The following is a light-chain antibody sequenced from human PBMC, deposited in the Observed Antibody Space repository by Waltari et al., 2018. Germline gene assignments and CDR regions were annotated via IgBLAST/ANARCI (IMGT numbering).Light chain of an antibody. V-gene: IGLV2-14*03. CDR3: SSHTSSSTHV. J-gene: IGLJ3*02. CDR2: GVT. Sequence: QSALTQPASVSGSPGQSITISCTGTYSDVGRYAYLSWYQQHPGKAPKLLIYGVTNRPSGVSNRFSASKSGNTASLTISGLQAEDEADYYCSSHTSSSTHVFGGGTKLIVL. CDR1: YSDVGRYAY.